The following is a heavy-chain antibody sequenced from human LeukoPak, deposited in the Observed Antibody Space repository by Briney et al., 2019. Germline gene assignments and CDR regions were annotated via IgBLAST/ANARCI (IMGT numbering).Heavy chain of an antibody. CDR2: IYPGDSDT. CDR1: GYSFTSYC. V-gene: IGHV5-51*01. J-gene: IGHJ4*02. CDR3: ARSPSNWNYYFDY. Sequence: GESLKISCKGSGYSFTSYCIGWVRQMPGNGLEWMGIIYPGDSDTRYSPSFQGQVTISADKSISTAYLQWSSLKASDTAMYYCARSPSNWNYYFDYWGQGTLVTVSS. D-gene: IGHD1-7*01.